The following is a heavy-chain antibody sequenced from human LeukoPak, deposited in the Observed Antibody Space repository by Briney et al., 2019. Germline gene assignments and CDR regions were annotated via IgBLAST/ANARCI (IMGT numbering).Heavy chain of an antibody. CDR2: INRGGST. CDR1: GESFSGYY. J-gene: IGHJ4*02. CDR3: ARGVASGSYYNSY. Sequence: SETLSLTCGFYGESFSGYYWGWIRQPPGKGLEWIGEINRGGSTNYNPSLKSRATISVDTSKNQFSLKVNSVTAADTAVYYCARGVASGSYYNSYWGQGTLVTVSS. D-gene: IGHD3-10*01. V-gene: IGHV4-34*01.